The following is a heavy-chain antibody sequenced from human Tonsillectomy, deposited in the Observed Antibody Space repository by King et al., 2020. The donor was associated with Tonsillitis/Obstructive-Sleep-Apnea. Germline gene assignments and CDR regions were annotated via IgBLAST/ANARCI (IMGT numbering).Heavy chain of an antibody. Sequence: LQLQESGPGLVKPSETLSLTCTVSGGSISSSSYYWGWIRQPPGKGLEWIGSIYYSGSTYYNPSLKSRVTISVDTSKNQFSLKLSSVTAADTAVYYCARQITIFGVVIIPGSFDYWGQGTLVTVSS. J-gene: IGHJ4*02. CDR2: IYYSGST. CDR1: GGSISSSSYY. V-gene: IGHV4-39*01. D-gene: IGHD3-3*01. CDR3: ARQITIFGVVIIPGSFDY.